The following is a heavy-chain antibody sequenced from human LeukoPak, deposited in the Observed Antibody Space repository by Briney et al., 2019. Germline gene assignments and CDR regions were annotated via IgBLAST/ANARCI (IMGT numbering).Heavy chain of an antibody. V-gene: IGHV1-69*04. J-gene: IGHJ4*02. CDR2: IIPILGIA. CDR1: GGTFSSYA. CDR3: ARVDTAMVIDY. D-gene: IGHD5-18*01. Sequence: SVKVSCKASGGTFSSYAIGWVRQAPGQGLEWMGRIIPILGIANYAQKFQGRVTITADKSTSTAYMELSSLRSEDTAVYYCARVDTAMVIDYWGQGTLVTVSS.